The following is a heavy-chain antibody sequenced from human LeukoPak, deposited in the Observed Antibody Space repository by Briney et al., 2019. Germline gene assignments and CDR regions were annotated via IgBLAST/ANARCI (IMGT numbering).Heavy chain of an antibody. D-gene: IGHD6-13*01. CDR2: IYYSGST. Sequence: SETLSLTCTVSGGSISSGGYYWSWIRQHPGKGLEWIGYIYYSGSTYYNPSLKSRVTISVGTSKNQFSLKLSSVTAADTAVYYCASGAASNGAFDIWGQGTMVTVSS. J-gene: IGHJ3*02. V-gene: IGHV4-31*03. CDR1: GGSISSGGYY. CDR3: ASGAASNGAFDI.